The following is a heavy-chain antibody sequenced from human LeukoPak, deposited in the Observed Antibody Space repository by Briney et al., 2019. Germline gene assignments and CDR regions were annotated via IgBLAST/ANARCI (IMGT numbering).Heavy chain of an antibody. Sequence: SQTLSLTCTVSGGSISSGGYYWSWIRQHPGKGLEWIGYIYYSGNTYYDPSLKSRVTISVDTSKNQFSLKLSSVTAADTAVYYCARGSSGWLRFDYWGQGTLVTVSS. J-gene: IGHJ4*02. V-gene: IGHV4-31*03. CDR3: ARGSSGWLRFDY. CDR1: GGSISSGGYY. D-gene: IGHD6-19*01. CDR2: IYYSGNT.